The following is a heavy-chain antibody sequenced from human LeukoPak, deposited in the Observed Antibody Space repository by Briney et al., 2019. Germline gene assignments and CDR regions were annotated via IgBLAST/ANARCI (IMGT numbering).Heavy chain of an antibody. CDR1: GGSISSGDYY. CDR2: IYTSGST. J-gene: IGHJ4*02. Sequence: SQTLSLTCTVSGGSISSGDYYWSWIRQPAGKGLEWIGRIYTSGSTNYNPSLKSRITISVDTSKNQFSLKLSSVTAADTAVYYCARNSCPSGSCYDNRGYFDYWGQGTLVTVSS. CDR3: ARNSCPSGSCYDNRGYFDY. D-gene: IGHD2-15*01. V-gene: IGHV4-61*02.